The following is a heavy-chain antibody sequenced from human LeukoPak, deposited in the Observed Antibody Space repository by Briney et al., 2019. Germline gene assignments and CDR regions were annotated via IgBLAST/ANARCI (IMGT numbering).Heavy chain of an antibody. Sequence: GGSLRLSCAASGFTFSSYWMHWVRHAPGKGLVWVSRINSDGGSTSYADSVKGRFTISRDNAKNTLYLQMNSLRAEDTAVYYCARGTGYPYYYYYMDVWGKGTTVTVSS. J-gene: IGHJ6*03. V-gene: IGHV3-74*01. D-gene: IGHD1-1*01. CDR3: ARGTGYPYYYYYMDV. CDR1: GFTFSSYW. CDR2: INSDGGST.